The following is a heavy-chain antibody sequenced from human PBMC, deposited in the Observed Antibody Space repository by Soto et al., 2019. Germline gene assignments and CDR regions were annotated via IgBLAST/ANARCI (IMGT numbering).Heavy chain of an antibody. CDR2: ISAYNGNT. D-gene: IGHD5-18*01. CDR3: ARDLRVRGYSYGPVAFDY. J-gene: IGHJ4*02. CDR1: GYTFTSYG. Sequence: QVQLVQSGAEVKKPGASVKVSCKASGYTFTSYGISWVRQAPGQGLEWMGWISAYNGNTNYAQKLQGRVTMTTDTPTSTAYMELRSLRSDDTAVYYCARDLRVRGYSYGPVAFDYWGQGTLVTVSS. V-gene: IGHV1-18*04.